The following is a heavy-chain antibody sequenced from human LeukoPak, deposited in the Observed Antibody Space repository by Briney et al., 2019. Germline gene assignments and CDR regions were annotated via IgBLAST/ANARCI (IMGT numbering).Heavy chain of an antibody. Sequence: ASVKVSCKASGGTFSSYTISWVRQAPGQGPEWMGRIIPILGIANYAQKFQGRVTITADKSTSTAYMELSSLRSEDTAVYYCATERWLTISTYWGQGTLVTVSS. D-gene: IGHD5-24*01. CDR1: GGTFSSYT. CDR2: IIPILGIA. J-gene: IGHJ4*02. CDR3: ATERWLTISTY. V-gene: IGHV1-69*02.